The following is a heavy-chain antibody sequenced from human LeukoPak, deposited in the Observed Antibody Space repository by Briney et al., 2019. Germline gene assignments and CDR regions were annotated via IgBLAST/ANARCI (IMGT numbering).Heavy chain of an antibody. V-gene: IGHV3-53*01. Sequence: PGGSLRLSCAASGFTVSNNYMSWVRQAPGKGLEWVSAIYSGGSTRYADSVKGRFTISRDNSNNTLYLQMNSLRAEDTALYYCARGAGWLIDYWGQGILVTVSS. CDR3: ARGAGWLIDY. D-gene: IGHD3-16*01. CDR2: IYSGGST. J-gene: IGHJ4*02. CDR1: GFTVSNNY.